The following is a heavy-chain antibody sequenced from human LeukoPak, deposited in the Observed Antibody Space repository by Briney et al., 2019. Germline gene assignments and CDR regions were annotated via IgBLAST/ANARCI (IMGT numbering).Heavy chain of an antibody. D-gene: IGHD1-1*01. CDR3: ARVPSWKGYMDV. CDR1: GITFSRYG. Sequence: PGGSLRLSCAASGITFSRYGMHWVRQAPGKGLEWVTFIRYDGSIKYYADSVKGRFTISRDNAKNSLYLQMSSLRAEDTAVYYCARVPSWKGYMDVWGKGTTVTVSS. V-gene: IGHV3-30*02. CDR2: IRYDGSIK. J-gene: IGHJ6*03.